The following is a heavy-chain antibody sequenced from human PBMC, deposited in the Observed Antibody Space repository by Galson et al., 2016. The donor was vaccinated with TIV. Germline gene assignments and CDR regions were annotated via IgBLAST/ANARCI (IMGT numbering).Heavy chain of an antibody. D-gene: IGHD1-1*01. J-gene: IGHJ3*01. CDR3: STDRLWKDVWDGFGF. V-gene: IGHV3-33*01. CDR2: IRYDDLTT. Sequence: SLRLSCATSGFSFSHYDMHWVRQAPGKGLEWLAVIRYDDLTTFYADSVKDRFFISRDDSRSTLYLDITSLTIDDTALYYCSTDRLWKDVWDGFGFWGQGAMVTVS. CDR1: GFSFSHYD.